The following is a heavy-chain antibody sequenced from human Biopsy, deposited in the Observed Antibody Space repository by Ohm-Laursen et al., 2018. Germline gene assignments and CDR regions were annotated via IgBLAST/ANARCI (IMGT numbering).Heavy chain of an antibody. CDR2: ISSGGSTI. Sequence: SLRLSCAASGFTFSSYAMSWVRQTPGKGLEWVSHISSGGSTIFHADSVKGRFTIPRDDAKGSLYLQMTNLRAEDTAVYYCGRSYGIMAAPVHLWGQGTLVTVSS. CDR1: GFTFSSYA. V-gene: IGHV3-48*03. D-gene: IGHD3-16*01. CDR3: GRSYGIMAAPVHL. J-gene: IGHJ4*01.